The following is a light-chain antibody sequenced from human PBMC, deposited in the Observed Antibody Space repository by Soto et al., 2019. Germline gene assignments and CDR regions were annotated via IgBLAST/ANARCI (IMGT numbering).Light chain of an antibody. CDR2: AAS. Sequence: EFVLTQSPATLSLSPGERATLSCRASQSVSNYLAWFQQRPGQAPRLLIYAASNRAPGIPARFSGSGSGTDFTFTISSLEAEDFAVYYCQQRSTWPQTFGQGTKLEIK. CDR3: QQRSTWPQT. J-gene: IGKJ2*01. V-gene: IGKV3-11*01. CDR1: QSVSNY.